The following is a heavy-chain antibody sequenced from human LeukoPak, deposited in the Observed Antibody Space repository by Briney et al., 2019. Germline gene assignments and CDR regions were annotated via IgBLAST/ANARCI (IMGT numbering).Heavy chain of an antibody. D-gene: IGHD2-21*02. V-gene: IGHV1-69*06. Sequence: GASVKVSCKASGGTFSSYAISWVRQAPGQGLEWMGGIIPIFGTANYAQKFQGRVTITADKSTSTAYMELSSLRSEDTAVYYCARAYRGGDCYSPRWFDPWGQGTLVTVSS. CDR1: GGTFSSYA. CDR2: IIPIFGTA. CDR3: ARAYRGGDCYSPRWFDP. J-gene: IGHJ5*02.